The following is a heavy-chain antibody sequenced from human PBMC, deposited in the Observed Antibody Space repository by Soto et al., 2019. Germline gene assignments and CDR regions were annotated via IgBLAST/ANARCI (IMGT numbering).Heavy chain of an antibody. Sequence: GGSLRLSCAASGFTFDDYAMHWVRQAPGKGLEWVSGISWNSGSIGYADSVKGRFTISRDNAKNSLYLQMNSLRAEDTALYYCGYCSGGSCPQNYYYYYMDVWGKGTTVTVSS. CDR1: GFTFDDYA. CDR2: ISWNSGSI. CDR3: GYCSGGSCPQNYYYYYMDV. D-gene: IGHD2-15*01. J-gene: IGHJ6*03. V-gene: IGHV3-9*01.